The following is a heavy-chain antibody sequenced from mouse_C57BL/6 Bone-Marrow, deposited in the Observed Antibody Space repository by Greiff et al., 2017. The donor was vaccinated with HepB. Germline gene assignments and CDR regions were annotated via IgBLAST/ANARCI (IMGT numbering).Heavy chain of an antibody. V-gene: IGHV1-50*01. J-gene: IGHJ4*01. D-gene: IGHD2-4*01. CDR2: IDPSDSYT. Sequence: VQLQQPGAELVKPGASVKLSCKASGYTFTSYWMQWVKQRPGQGLEWIGEIDPSDSYTNYNQKFKSKATLTVDTSSSTAYMQLSSLTSEDSAVYYCANYDYDGYAMDYWGQGTSVTVSS. CDR3: ANYDYDGYAMDY. CDR1: GYTFTSYW.